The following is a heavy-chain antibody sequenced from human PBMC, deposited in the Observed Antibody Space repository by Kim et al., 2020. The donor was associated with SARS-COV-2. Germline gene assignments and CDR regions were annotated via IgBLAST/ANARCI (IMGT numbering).Heavy chain of an antibody. J-gene: IGHJ6*02. CDR3: AREGQARRAPFYGRIPEGMDV. V-gene: IGHV1-3*01. Sequence: ASVKVSCKASGYTFTSYAMHWVRQAPGQRLEWMGWINAGNGNTKYSQKFQGRVTITRDTSASTAYMELSSLRSEDTAVYYCAREGQARRAPFYGRIPEGMDVWGQGTTVTVSS. D-gene: IGHD3-10*01. CDR2: INAGNGNT. CDR1: GYTFTSYA.